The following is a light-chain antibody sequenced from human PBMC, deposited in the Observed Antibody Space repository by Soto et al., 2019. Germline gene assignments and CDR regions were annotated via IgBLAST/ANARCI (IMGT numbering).Light chain of an antibody. CDR1: ENIGYW. CDR3: LKDHDDSWK. J-gene: IGKJ1*01. V-gene: IGKV1-5*01. CDR2: AAS. Sequence: DIQMTPSPFTLSASVLYIVNITFRASENIGYWLAWFQQKPGKAPTLLIYAASNLQSGVPSRFRGSRSGTEFTLTVSSLQPEDFATYYCLKDHDDSWKFGQGTKVDIK.